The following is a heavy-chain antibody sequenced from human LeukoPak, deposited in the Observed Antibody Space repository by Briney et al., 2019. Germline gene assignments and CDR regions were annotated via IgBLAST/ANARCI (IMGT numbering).Heavy chain of an antibody. CDR3: ITSNWFDP. Sequence: GASLRLSCAASGFTFSSSAMSWVRQAPGKGLEWVSAISNSGGSTYYTDSVKGWFTISRDNSKNTLYLQMNSLRAEDTAIYYCITSNWFDPWGQGTLVTVSS. CDR1: GFTFSSSA. J-gene: IGHJ5*02. V-gene: IGHV3-23*01. D-gene: IGHD3-10*01. CDR2: ISNSGGST.